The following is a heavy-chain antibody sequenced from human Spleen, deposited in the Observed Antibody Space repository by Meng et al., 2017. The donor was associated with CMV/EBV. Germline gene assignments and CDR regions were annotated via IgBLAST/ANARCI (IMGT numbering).Heavy chain of an antibody. Sequence: GGSLRLSCAASGFTFSTYSMNWVRQAPGKGLEWVSYISSTSSSRNYADSVKGRFTISRDNAKNSLYLQLNSLRAEDTAVYYCARTGSFDYWGQGTLVTVSS. D-gene: IGHD1-14*01. CDR2: ISSTSSSR. CDR1: GFTFSTYS. CDR3: ARTGSFDY. V-gene: IGHV3-48*04. J-gene: IGHJ4*02.